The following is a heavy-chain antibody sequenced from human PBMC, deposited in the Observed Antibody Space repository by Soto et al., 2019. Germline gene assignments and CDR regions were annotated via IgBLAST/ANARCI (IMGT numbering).Heavy chain of an antibody. CDR3: ARDCSRVGATYWFDA. Sequence: SVKVSCKASGGTLSSYAISWVRKAPGQGLEWMGGIIPIFGTANYAQKFQGRVTITADESTSTAYMEPSSLRSEDTAVYYCARDCSRVGATYWFDAWGQGTLVTVSS. CDR2: IIPIFGTA. V-gene: IGHV1-69*13. J-gene: IGHJ5*02. CDR1: GGTLSSYA. D-gene: IGHD1-26*01.